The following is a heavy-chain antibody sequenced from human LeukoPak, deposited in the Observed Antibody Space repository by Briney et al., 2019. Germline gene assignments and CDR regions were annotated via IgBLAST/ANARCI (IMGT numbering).Heavy chain of an antibody. CDR2: ISHEGRNK. D-gene: IGHD1-20*01. Sequence: GGSLRLSCTASGYTFSSYAMQWVRQAPGKGLEWVAVISHEGRNKYYADPVKGRFTISRDNAKNTLYLQMNSLRAEDTAVYYCLRDLNWSLDQWGQGTLVTVSS. V-gene: IGHV3-30*04. CDR1: GYTFSSYA. CDR3: LRDLNWSLDQ. J-gene: IGHJ4*02.